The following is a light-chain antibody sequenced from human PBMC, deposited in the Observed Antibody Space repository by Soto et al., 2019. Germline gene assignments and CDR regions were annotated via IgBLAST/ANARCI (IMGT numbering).Light chain of an antibody. CDR1: GSNIGNNH. V-gene: IGLV1-47*01. Sequence: QSVLTQPPSTSGTPGQKVTIFCSGSGSNIGNNHVYWYQQFPGTAPKLLIYKTNQRPSGVPDRFSGSRSDTSAFLAISWLRSEDEADYYCQSYDTSLSGYVFGTGTKVTVL. CDR2: KTN. CDR3: QSYDTSLSGYV. J-gene: IGLJ1*01.